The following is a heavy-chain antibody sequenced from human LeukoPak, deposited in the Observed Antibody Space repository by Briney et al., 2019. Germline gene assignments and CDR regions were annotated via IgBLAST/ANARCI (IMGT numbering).Heavy chain of an antibody. D-gene: IGHD3-9*01. V-gene: IGHV3-21*01. CDR3: ARTPRSFDWLFLDAFDI. CDR2: ISSSSSYI. CDR1: GFTFSSYS. Sequence: GGSLRLSCAASGFTFSSYSMNWVRQAPGKGLEWVSSISSSSSYIYYADSVKGRFTISRDNAKNSLYLQMNSLRAEDTAVYYCARTPRSFDWLFLDAFDIWGQGTMVTVSS. J-gene: IGHJ3*02.